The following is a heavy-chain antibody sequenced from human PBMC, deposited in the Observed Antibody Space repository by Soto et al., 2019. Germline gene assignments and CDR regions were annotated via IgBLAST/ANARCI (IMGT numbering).Heavy chain of an antibody. J-gene: IGHJ4*02. D-gene: IGHD5-12*01. CDR1: SGSISSSNW. Sequence: PSETLSLTCAVSSGSISSSNWWSWVRQPPGKGLEWIGEIYHSGSTNYNPSLKSRVTISVDKSKNQFSLKLSSVTAADTAVYYCASGGSGYDFGNFDYWGQGTLVTVSS. V-gene: IGHV4-4*02. CDR3: ASGGSGYDFGNFDY. CDR2: IYHSGST.